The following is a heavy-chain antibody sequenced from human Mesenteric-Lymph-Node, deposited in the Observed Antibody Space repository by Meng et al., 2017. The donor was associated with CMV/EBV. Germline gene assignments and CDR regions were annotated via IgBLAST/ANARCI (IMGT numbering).Heavy chain of an antibody. CDR2: INHSGST. J-gene: IGHJ5*02. CDR3: VRGFYLGYSIGKNWFDP. Sequence: GSLSGYYWSWIRQPPGKGLEWIGEINHSGSTNYNPSLKSRVSISIDRSENHFSLNLSSVTAADMAVYYCVRGFYLGYSIGKNWFDPWGQGTLVTVSS. CDR1: GSLSGYY. V-gene: IGHV4-34*01. D-gene: IGHD6-13*01.